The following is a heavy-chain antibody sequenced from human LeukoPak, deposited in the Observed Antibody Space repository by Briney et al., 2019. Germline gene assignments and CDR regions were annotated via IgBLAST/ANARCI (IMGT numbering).Heavy chain of an antibody. J-gene: IGHJ3*02. D-gene: IGHD5-12*01. CDR2: IRYDGSNK. CDR1: GFTFSSYG. CDR3: ARGRYDYFGIRGADSFDI. V-gene: IGHV3-30*02. Sequence: GGSLRLSCAASGFTFSSYGMHWVRQAPGKGLEWVAFIRYDGSNKYYADSVKGRFTISRDNSKNTLYLQMNSLRAEDTAVYYCARGRYDYFGIRGADSFDIWGQGTMVTVSS.